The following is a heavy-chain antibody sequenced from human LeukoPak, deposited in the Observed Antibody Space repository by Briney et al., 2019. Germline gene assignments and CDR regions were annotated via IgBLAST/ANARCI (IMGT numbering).Heavy chain of an antibody. CDR3: AREQYCSSTSCYGSYYYYGMDV. V-gene: IGHV1-18*04. Sequence: GASVKVSCKASGYTFTSYYMHWVRQAPGQGLEWMGWISAYNGNTNYAQKLQARVTMTTDTSTSTAYMELRSLRSDDTAVYYCAREQYCSSTSCYGSYYYYGMDVWGQGTTVTVSS. CDR1: GYTFTSYY. CDR2: ISAYNGNT. J-gene: IGHJ6*02. D-gene: IGHD2-2*01.